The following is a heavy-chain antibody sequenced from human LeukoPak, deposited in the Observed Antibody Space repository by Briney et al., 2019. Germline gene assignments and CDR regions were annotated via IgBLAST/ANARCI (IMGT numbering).Heavy chain of an antibody. V-gene: IGHV3-7*03. CDR3: ANPMAGIAAAGTRYYYGMDV. CDR2: IKQDGSEK. J-gene: IGHJ6*02. Sequence: GGSLRLSCAASGFTFSSYWMNWVRQAPGKGLEWVANIKQDGSEKYYVDSVKGRFTISRDNAKNSLYLQMNSLRAEDTAVYYCANPMAGIAAAGTRYYYGMDVWGQGTTVTVSS. D-gene: IGHD6-13*01. CDR1: GFTFSSYW.